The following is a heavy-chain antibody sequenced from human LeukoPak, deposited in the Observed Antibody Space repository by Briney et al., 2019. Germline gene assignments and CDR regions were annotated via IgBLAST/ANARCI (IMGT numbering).Heavy chain of an antibody. V-gene: IGHV3-48*03. CDR2: ISSSGSTI. D-gene: IGHD2-15*01. Sequence: PGGSLRLSCAASGFTFSSYEMNWVRQAPGKGLEWVSYISSSGSTIYYADSVKGRFTISRDNAKNSLYLQMNSLRAEDTAVYYCARDAVLHDGMDVWGQGTTVTVSS. CDR3: ARDAVLHDGMDV. CDR1: GFTFSSYE. J-gene: IGHJ6*02.